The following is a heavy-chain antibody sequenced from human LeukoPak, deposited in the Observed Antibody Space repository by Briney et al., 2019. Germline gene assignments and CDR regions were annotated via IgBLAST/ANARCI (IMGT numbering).Heavy chain of an antibody. J-gene: IGHJ4*02. CDR2: INPSGGST. V-gene: IGHV1-46*01. CDR1: GYTFTSYY. CDR3: ARDFWSGYYSGYFDY. Sequence: ASVQVSCKASGYTFTSYYMHWVRQAPGQGLEWMGIINPSGGSTSYAQKFQGRVTMTRDMSTSTVYMELSSLRSEDTAVYYCARDFWSGYYSGYFDYWGQGTLVTVSS. D-gene: IGHD3-3*01.